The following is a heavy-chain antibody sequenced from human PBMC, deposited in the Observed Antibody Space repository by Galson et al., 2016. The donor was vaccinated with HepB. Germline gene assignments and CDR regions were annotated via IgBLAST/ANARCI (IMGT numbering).Heavy chain of an antibody. Sequence: SLRLSCAASGFTFSTYYMNWVRQAPGKGLEWVSSISGTSDYINYADSVNGRFTVSRDNAKNSLYLQMNSLRAEDTAVYYCAREGGYCVSTSCRYFDYWGQGSLVTVSS. CDR2: ISGTSDYI. J-gene: IGHJ4*02. D-gene: IGHD2-2*01. CDR3: AREGGYCVSTSCRYFDY. V-gene: IGHV3-21*01. CDR1: GFTFSTYY.